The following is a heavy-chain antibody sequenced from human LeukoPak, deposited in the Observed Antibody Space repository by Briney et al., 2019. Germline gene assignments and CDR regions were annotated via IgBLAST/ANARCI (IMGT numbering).Heavy chain of an antibody. CDR3: ARDLPGSTYQYYGLDV. V-gene: IGHV3-23*01. Sequence: TGGSLRLSCATSGFTVSSNYAMSWVRQAPGKGLEWVSAITGSGGTTYYADSVKGRLTISRDNSKNTLYLQMNSLRAEDSAVYYCARDLPGSTYQYYGLDVWGQGTTVTVSS. CDR2: ITGSGGTT. J-gene: IGHJ6*02. CDR1: GFTVSSNYA.